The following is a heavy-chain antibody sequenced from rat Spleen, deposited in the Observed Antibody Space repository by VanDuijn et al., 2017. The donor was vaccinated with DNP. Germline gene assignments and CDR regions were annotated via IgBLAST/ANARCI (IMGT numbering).Heavy chain of an antibody. CDR3: ARGYSTHYSWYFDF. V-gene: IGHV3-1*01. CDR2: INYSGST. J-gene: IGHJ1*01. CDR1: GSSITSGY. D-gene: IGHD3-1*01. Sequence: EVQLQESGPGLVRPSQSLSLTCSVTGSSITSGYGWNWIRKFPGNKMEWMGYINYSGSTGYNPSLKSRISITRDTSKNQFFLQLKSVTPEDTATYYCARGYSTHYSWYFDFWGPGTMVTVSS.